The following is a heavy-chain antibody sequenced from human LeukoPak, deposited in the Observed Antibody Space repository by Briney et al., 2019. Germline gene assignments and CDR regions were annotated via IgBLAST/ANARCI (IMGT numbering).Heavy chain of an antibody. CDR3: ARGPYCGGGTCYTLGAFDI. Sequence: GGSLRLSCAASGFTFSGYAMTWVRQAPGKGLEWVSGLSHSGGSTYYADSVKGRFNISRDNSRNTVYLQMNSLRAEDSAVYHCARGPYCGGGTCYTLGAFDIWGQGTLASVSS. CDR2: LSHSGGST. D-gene: IGHD2-15*01. CDR1: GFTFSGYA. J-gene: IGHJ3*02. V-gene: IGHV3-23*01.